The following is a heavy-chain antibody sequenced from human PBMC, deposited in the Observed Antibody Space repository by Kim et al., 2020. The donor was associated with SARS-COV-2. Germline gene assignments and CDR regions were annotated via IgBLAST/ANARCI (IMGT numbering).Heavy chain of an antibody. D-gene: IGHD2-21*02. CDR1: GYTFTSYY. CDR3: ARVRGGNSEGDYYGMDV. V-gene: IGHV1-46*01. J-gene: IGHJ6*02. Sequence: ASVKVSCKASGYTFTSYYMHWVRQAPGQGLEWMGIINPSGGSTSYAQKFQGRVTMTRDTSTSTVYMELSSLRSEDTAVYYCARVRGGNSEGDYYGMDVWGQGTTVTVSS. CDR2: INPSGGST.